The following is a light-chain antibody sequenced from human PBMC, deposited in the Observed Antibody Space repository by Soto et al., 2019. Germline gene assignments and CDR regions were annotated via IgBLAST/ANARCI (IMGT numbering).Light chain of an antibody. CDR2: DAS. V-gene: IGKV3-15*01. CDR1: QSVSSN. J-gene: IGKJ1*01. Sequence: EIVMTQSPATLSVSPGERATLSCRASQSVSSNFAWYQQKPGQAPRLLIYDASTRATGIPARFSGSGSGTEFTLTISSLQSEDFAVYYRQQYGSSGTFGQGTKVDIK. CDR3: QQYGSSGT.